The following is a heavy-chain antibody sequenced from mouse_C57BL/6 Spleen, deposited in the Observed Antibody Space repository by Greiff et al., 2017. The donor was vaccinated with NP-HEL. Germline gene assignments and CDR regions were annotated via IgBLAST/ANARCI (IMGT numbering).Heavy chain of an antibody. CDR3: ARVGNYDAMDY. D-gene: IGHD2-1*01. CDR2: IDPSDSYT. CDR1: GYTFTSYW. J-gene: IGHJ4*01. V-gene: IGHV1-59*01. Sequence: VQLQQPGAELVRPGTSVKLSCKASGYTFTSYWMHWVKQRPGQGLEWIGVIDPSDSYTNYNQKFKGKATLTVDTASSTVYMQLSSLTSEDSAVYYCARVGNYDAMDYWGQGTSVTVSS.